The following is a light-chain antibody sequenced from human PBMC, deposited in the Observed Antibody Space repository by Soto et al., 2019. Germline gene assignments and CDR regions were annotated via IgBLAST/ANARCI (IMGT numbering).Light chain of an antibody. CDR3: KSYRDSNYV. V-gene: IGLV2-14*03. Sequence: QSALTQPASVSGSPGQSITMSCTGTASDIGAHNYVSWYQQHPGKAPRLLIYDVSKRPSGVSIRFSGSKSGSTASLTISGVQAEDEADYYCKSYRDSNYVFGTGTKLTV. CDR1: ASDIGAHNY. CDR2: DVS. J-gene: IGLJ1*01.